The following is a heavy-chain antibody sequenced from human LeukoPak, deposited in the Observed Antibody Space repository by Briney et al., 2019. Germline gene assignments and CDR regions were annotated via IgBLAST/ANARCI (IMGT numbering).Heavy chain of an antibody. V-gene: IGHV3-48*01. Sequence: GGSLRLSCAASGFTFSSYSMNWVRRAPGKGLEWVSYISSSSSTIYYADSVKGRFTISRDNAKNSLYLQMNSLRAEDTAVYYCASSNTGHIVVVPIIDYWGQGTLVTVSS. CDR2: ISSSSSTI. J-gene: IGHJ4*02. CDR1: GFTFSSYS. D-gene: IGHD2-15*01. CDR3: ASSNTGHIVVVPIIDY.